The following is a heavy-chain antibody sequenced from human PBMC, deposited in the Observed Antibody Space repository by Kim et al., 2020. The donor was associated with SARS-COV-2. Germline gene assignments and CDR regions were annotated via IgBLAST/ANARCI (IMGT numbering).Heavy chain of an antibody. V-gene: IGHV3-23*01. J-gene: IGHJ5*02. Sequence: SVRGRFTISRDNSKNTLYLQMNSLRAEDAAVYYCAKSPIAVAGYHNWFDPWGQGTLVTVSS. CDR3: AKSPIAVAGYHNWFDP. D-gene: IGHD6-19*01.